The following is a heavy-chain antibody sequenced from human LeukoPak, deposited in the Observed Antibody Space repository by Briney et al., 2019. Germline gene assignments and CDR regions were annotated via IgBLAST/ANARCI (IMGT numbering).Heavy chain of an antibody. CDR1: GFTFSSYG. V-gene: IGHV3-33*01. Sequence: GRSLRLSCAASGFTFSSYGMHWVRRAPGKGLEWVAVIWYDGSNKYYADSVKGRFTISRDNSKNTLYLQMNSLRAEDAAVYYCARGPYYGSRGNNWFDPWGQGTLVTVSS. CDR3: ARGPYYGSRGNNWFDP. CDR2: IWYDGSNK. D-gene: IGHD3-10*01. J-gene: IGHJ5*02.